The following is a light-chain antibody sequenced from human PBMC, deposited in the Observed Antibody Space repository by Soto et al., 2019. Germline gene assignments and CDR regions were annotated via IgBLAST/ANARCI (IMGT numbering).Light chain of an antibody. J-gene: IGLJ1*01. CDR2: DVS. CDR3: SSYASSSTNCV. CDR1: SNDVGGYNY. Sequence: QSVLTQPASVSGSPGQSITISCTGTSNDVGGYNYVSWYQQHPGKAPKLMIYDVSNRPSGVSDRFSGSKSGNTASLTISGLQAEDEADYYCSSYASSSTNCVFGTGTKVTVL. V-gene: IGLV2-14*01.